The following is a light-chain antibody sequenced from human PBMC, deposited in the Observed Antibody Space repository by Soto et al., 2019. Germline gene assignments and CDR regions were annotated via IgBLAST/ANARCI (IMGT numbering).Light chain of an antibody. J-gene: IGKJ1*01. CDR2: DTS. CDR1: QSVSRY. CDR3: QQRSNWPPT. V-gene: IGKV3-11*01. Sequence: EIALTQSPATLSLSPGERATLSCRASQSVSRYFDWYQQKPGQAPRLLMYDTSNRATGIPPRFSGSGSGTDFTLTISSLEPEDFAVYYCQQRSNWPPTFGQGTKVEIK.